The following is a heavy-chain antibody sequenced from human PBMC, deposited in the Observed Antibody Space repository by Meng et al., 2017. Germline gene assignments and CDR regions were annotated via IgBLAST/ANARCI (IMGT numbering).Heavy chain of an antibody. CDR1: SYTVTNYA. D-gene: IGHD3-22*01. J-gene: IGHJ4*02. CDR3: ARGYYYDSSGYYYVY. V-gene: IGHV1-3*01. CDR2: INAGNSDT. Sequence: VPRVAAGAVLKKPGPSVKVASKAYSYTVTNYARPWVRQAPGQGLEWMGWINAGNSDTKYSQKLQGRVTITRDTSASTVYMEVSSLRSEDTAVYYCARGYYYDSSGYYYVYWGQGTLVTVSS.